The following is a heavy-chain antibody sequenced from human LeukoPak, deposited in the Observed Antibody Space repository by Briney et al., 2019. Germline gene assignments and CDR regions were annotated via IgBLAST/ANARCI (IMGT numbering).Heavy chain of an antibody. CDR1: GFTFSSYG. J-gene: IGHJ4*02. Sequence: PGGSLRLSCAVSGFTFSSYGMHWVRQAPGKGLGWVAFIRYDGSNKYYADSVKGRFTISRDNSKNTLYLQMNSLRAEDTAVYYCAKDLIRQPDYWGQGTLVTVSS. V-gene: IGHV3-30*02. CDR2: IRYDGSNK. D-gene: IGHD5-18*01. CDR3: AKDLIRQPDY.